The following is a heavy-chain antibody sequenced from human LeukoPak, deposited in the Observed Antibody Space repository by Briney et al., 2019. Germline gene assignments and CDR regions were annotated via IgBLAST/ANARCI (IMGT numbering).Heavy chain of an antibody. CDR3: ARGNYDSSGCPDY. Sequence: GGSLRLSCSASGFTFSRYPMHWVRQAPGKGLEWVAVIWYDGSNKYYADSVKGRFTISRDNSKNTLYLQMNSLRAEDTAVYYCARGNYDSSGCPDYWGQGTLVTVSS. CDR1: GFTFSRYP. V-gene: IGHV3-33*08. D-gene: IGHD3-22*01. J-gene: IGHJ4*02. CDR2: IWYDGSNK.